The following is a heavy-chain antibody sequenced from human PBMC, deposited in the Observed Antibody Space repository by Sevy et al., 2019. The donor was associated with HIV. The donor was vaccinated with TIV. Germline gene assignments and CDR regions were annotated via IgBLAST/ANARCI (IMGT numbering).Heavy chain of an antibody. CDR2: ILSVGNIK. J-gene: IGHJ4*02. Sequence: GGSLRLSCAASGFTFSSYGLHWVRQAPGRGLEWVAGILSVGNIKYYIDSVKGRFTISRDVSKNPLYLQMNSLRAEDTAVYYCARESGSGWYIDHWGQGALVTVSS. CDR1: GFTFSSYG. V-gene: IGHV3-33*01. CDR3: ARESGSGWYIDH. D-gene: IGHD6-19*01.